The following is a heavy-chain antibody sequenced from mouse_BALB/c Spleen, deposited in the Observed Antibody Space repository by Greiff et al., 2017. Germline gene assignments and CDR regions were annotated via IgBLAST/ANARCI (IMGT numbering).Heavy chain of an antibody. Sequence: VQLKESGAELARPGASVKLSCKASGYTFTSYWMHWVKQRPGQGLEWIGAIYPGNSDTSYNQKFKGKAKLTAVTSASTAYMELSSLTNEDSAVYYCTRSHYGSSYYFDYWGQGTTLTVSS. J-gene: IGHJ2*01. CDR1: GYTFTSYW. CDR3: TRSHYGSSYYFDY. V-gene: IGHV1-5*01. D-gene: IGHD1-1*01. CDR2: IYPGNSDT.